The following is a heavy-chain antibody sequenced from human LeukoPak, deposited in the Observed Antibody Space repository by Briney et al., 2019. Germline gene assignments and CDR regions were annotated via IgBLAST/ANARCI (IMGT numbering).Heavy chain of an antibody. V-gene: IGHV1-69*01. D-gene: IGHD3-10*01. J-gene: IGHJ5*02. CDR3: ARDGYLYYYGSGSQNWFDP. CDR2: IIPIFGTA. CDR1: GGTFSSYA. Sequence: SVKVSCKASGGTFSSYAISWVRQAPGQGLEWMGGIIPIFGTANYAQKFQGRVTITADESTSTAYMELSSLRSEDTAVYYCARDGYLYYYGSGSQNWFDPWGQGTLVTVSS.